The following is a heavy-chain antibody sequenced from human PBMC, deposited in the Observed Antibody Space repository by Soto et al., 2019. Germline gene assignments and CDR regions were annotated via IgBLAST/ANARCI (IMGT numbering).Heavy chain of an antibody. Sequence: PSETLSLTCTVSGGSISSSSFHWGWIRQPPGKGLEWIGSIYYSGSTYYSPSLKSRVTISVDTSKNQFSLKLSSVTAADTAVYYCARGSFAVLRYFDWLGREESNYYYYGMDVWGQGTTVTVSS. CDR1: GGSISSSSFH. J-gene: IGHJ6*02. CDR3: ARGSFAVLRYFDWLGREESNYYYYGMDV. D-gene: IGHD3-9*01. V-gene: IGHV4-39*07. CDR2: IYYSGST.